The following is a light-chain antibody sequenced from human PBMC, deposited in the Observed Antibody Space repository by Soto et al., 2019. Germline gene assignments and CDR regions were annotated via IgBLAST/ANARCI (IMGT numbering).Light chain of an antibody. CDR3: QSYDSSLSGAV. CDR2: GNS. V-gene: IGLV1-40*01. Sequence: QAVVTQPPSVSGAPGQRVTISCTGSSSNIGAGYDVHWYQQLPGTAPKLLIYGNSNRPSGVPDRFSGSKSGTSASLAITGLQAXXXADXYCQSYDSSLSGAVFGGGTKLTVL. J-gene: IGLJ2*01. CDR1: SSNIGAGYD.